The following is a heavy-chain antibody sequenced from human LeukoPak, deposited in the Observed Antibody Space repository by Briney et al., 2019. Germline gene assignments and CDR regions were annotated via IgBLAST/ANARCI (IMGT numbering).Heavy chain of an antibody. CDR2: INTDGSST. CDR1: GFTFSNYW. V-gene: IGHV3-74*01. J-gene: IGHJ4*02. CDR3: ARGFITMVRGVIS. D-gene: IGHD3-10*01. Sequence: SGGSLRLSCAASGFTFSNYWMHWVRQAPGKGLVWVSHINTDGSSTSYADSVKGRFTISRDNAKNTLYLQMNSLRAEDTAVYYCARGFITMVRGVISWGQGTLVTVSS.